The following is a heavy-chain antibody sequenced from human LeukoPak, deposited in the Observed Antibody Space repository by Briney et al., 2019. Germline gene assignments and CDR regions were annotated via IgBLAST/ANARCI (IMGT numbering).Heavy chain of an antibody. CDR3: ARPDDYGDY. J-gene: IGHJ4*02. Sequence: GGSLRLSCAASGFTFSSYAMHWVRQASGKGLEWVGRIRSKANSYATAYAASVKGRFTISRDDSKNTAYLQMNSLKTEDTAVYYCARPDDYGDYWGQGTLVTVSS. V-gene: IGHV3-73*01. CDR2: IRSKANSYAT. CDR1: GFTFSSYA.